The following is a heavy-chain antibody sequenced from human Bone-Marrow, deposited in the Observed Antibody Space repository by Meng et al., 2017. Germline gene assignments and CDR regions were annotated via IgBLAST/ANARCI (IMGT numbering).Heavy chain of an antibody. CDR3: ARGTETVTPTIEYFQH. CDR1: AGTFSSYA. V-gene: IGHV1-69*06. Sequence: SVLISCNAAAGTFSSYAISWVRQAPGQGLEWMGGIIPIFGTANYAQKFQGRVTITADKSTSTAYMELSSLRSADTAVYYCARGTETVTPTIEYFQHWGQGTLVTVSS. J-gene: IGHJ1*01. CDR2: IIPIFGTA. D-gene: IGHD1-14*01.